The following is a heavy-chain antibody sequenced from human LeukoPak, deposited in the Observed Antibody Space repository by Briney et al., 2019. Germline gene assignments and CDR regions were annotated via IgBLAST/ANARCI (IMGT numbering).Heavy chain of an antibody. CDR2: ISGSSTYI. J-gene: IGHJ5*02. D-gene: IGHD6-19*01. Sequence: GGSLRLSCAASGFTFSTYIMNWVRQAPGKGLEWVSSISGSSTYIDYADSVKGRLTTSRDNAENPLYLQMNSRRAEDTAVYCWARYGSGWFVDAWGQGTLVTVSS. V-gene: IGHV3-21*01. CDR3: ARYGSGWFVDA. CDR1: GFTFSTYI.